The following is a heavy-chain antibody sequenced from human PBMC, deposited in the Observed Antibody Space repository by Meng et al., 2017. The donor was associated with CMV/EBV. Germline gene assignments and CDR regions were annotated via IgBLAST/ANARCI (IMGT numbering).Heavy chain of an antibody. J-gene: IGHJ6*02. Sequence: GGSLRLSCAASGFTFSSYAMHWFRQAPGKGLEWVAGISYDGSNKYYADSVKGRFTISRDNSKNTLYLQMNSLRAEDTTVYYCASESLSGFGELLWGVLGMDVWGQGTTVTVSS. D-gene: IGHD3-10*01. CDR2: ISYDGSNK. CDR1: GFTFSSYA. CDR3: ASESLSGFGELLWGVLGMDV. V-gene: IGHV3-30*04.